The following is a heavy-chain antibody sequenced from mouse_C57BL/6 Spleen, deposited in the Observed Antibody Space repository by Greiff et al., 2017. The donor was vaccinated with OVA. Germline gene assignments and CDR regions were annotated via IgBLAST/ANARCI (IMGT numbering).Heavy chain of an antibody. CDR2: ISSGSSTI. J-gene: IGHJ2*01. D-gene: IGHD1-2*01. CDR3: ARRLGPYFDY. Sequence: EVKLMESGGGLVKPGGSLKLSCAASGFTFSDYGMHWVRQAPEKGLEWVAYISSGSSTIYYADTVKGRFTISRDNAKNTLFLQMTSLRSEDTAMYYCARRLGPYFDYWGQGTTLTVSS. V-gene: IGHV5-17*01. CDR1: GFTFSDYG.